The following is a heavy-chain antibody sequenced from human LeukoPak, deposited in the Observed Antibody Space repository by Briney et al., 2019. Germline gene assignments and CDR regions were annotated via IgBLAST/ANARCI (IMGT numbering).Heavy chain of an antibody. Sequence: PGGSLRLSCAASGFTFSDYYMSWIRQAPGKGLEWVSYISSSGSTIYYADSVKGRFTISGDNAKNSLYLQMNSLRAEDTAVYYCARDSYSSGYSLGAFDIWGQGTMVTVSS. CDR1: GFTFSDYY. CDR2: ISSSGSTI. D-gene: IGHD3-22*01. CDR3: ARDSYSSGYSLGAFDI. V-gene: IGHV3-11*01. J-gene: IGHJ3*02.